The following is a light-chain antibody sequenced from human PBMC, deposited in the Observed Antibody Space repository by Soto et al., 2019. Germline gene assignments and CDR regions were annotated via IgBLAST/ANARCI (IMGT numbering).Light chain of an antibody. CDR3: CSYAGSSVA. Sequence: QSALTQPASVSGSPGQSITISCTGTSSDVGSYNFVSWYQQHPGKAPKLMIYEGSKRPSGVSNRFSGSKSGNTASLTISGVQAEDEAEYYCCSYAGSSVAFGGGTKLTVL. J-gene: IGLJ2*01. CDR2: EGS. V-gene: IGLV2-23*01. CDR1: SSDVGSYNF.